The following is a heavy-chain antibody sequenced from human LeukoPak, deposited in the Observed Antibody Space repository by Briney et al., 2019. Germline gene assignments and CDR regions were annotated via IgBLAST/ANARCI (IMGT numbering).Heavy chain of an antibody. CDR1: GYTFTSYG. CDR3: AREEGSSGWTNWFDP. D-gene: IGHD6-19*01. V-gene: IGHV1-18*01. CDR2: ISAYNGNT. Sequence: ASVKVSCKASGYTFTSYGISWVRQAPGQGLEWMGWISAYNGNTNYAQKLQGRVTMTTDTSTSTACMELRSLRSDDTAVYYCAREEGSSGWTNWFDPWGQGTLVTVSS. J-gene: IGHJ5*02.